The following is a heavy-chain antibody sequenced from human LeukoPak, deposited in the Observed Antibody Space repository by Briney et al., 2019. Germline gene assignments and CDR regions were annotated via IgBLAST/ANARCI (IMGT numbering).Heavy chain of an antibody. CDR3: GKVKQQVEGDYFDY. Sequence: GGSLRLSCAASGFTLSDYYMNWIRQAPGKGLEWVSYISSSGSSIYYADSVKGRFTISRDNAKNTLYLQMNSLRAEDTAVYYCGKVKQQVEGDYFDYWGQGKLVTVYS. CDR2: ISSSGSSI. CDR1: GFTLSDYY. J-gene: IGHJ4*02. V-gene: IGHV3-11*01. D-gene: IGHD6-13*01.